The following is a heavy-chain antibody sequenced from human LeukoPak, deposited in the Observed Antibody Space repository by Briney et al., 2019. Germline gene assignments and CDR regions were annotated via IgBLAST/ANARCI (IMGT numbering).Heavy chain of an antibody. CDR3: ARDGIYFDY. J-gene: IGHJ4*02. CDR1: GFTFSSYE. V-gene: IGHV3-48*03. D-gene: IGHD1-14*01. CDR2: ISSSDSTI. Sequence: PRGSLRLSCAASGFTFSSYEMNWVRQAPGKGLEWVSYISSSDSTIYYADSVKRRFTLSRDNAKNSLYLQMNSLRAEDTAVYYCARDGIYFDYWGQGTLVTVYS.